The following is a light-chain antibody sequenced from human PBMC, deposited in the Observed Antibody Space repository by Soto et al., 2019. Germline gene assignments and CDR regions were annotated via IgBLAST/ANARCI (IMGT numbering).Light chain of an antibody. CDR1: SSDVGSYNL. Sequence: QSALTQPASVSGSPGQSITISCTGTSSDVGSYNLVSWYQQHPGEDPKLMIYEVSKRPSGVSNRFSGSKSGNTASLTISGLQYGYEADYYCSSYAGSSTLVFGTGTKLTVL. CDR3: SSYAGSSTLV. J-gene: IGLJ1*01. CDR2: EVS. V-gene: IGLV2-23*02.